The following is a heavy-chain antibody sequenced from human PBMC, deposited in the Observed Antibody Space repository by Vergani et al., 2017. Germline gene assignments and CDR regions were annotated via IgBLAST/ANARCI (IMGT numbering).Heavy chain of an antibody. CDR3: AKGDMVVVVAATAGGGFDY. CDR2: ISGSGGST. CDR1: GFTFSSYA. Sequence: EVQLLESGGGLVQPGGSLRLSCAASGFTFSSYAMSWVRQAPGKGLEWVSAISGSGGSTYYADSVKGRFTISRDNSKNTLYLQMNSLGAEDKAVYYCAKGDMVVVVAATAGGGFDYWGQGTLVTVSS. V-gene: IGHV3-23*01. D-gene: IGHD2-15*01. J-gene: IGHJ4*02.